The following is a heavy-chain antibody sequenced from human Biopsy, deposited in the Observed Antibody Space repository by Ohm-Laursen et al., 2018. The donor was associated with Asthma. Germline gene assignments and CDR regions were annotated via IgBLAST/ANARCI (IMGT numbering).Heavy chain of an antibody. V-gene: IGHV3-30*03. D-gene: IGHD4-23*01. CDR3: ARESGQDSGGTGAFDR. J-gene: IGHJ3*02. Sequence: SLRLSCSVSGFVFSQCGMHWVRQGPGKGLEWVALISSDGHNKYYKDSVKGRFTISRDSSKLRLYLEINSLRVEDSAVYYCARESGQDSGGTGAFDRWGQGIMVAVSS. CDR1: GFVFSQCG. CDR2: ISSDGHNK.